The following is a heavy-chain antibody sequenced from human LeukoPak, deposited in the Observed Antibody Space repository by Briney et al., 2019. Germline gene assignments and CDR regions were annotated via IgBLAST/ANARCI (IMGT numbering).Heavy chain of an antibody. V-gene: IGHV1-18*01. D-gene: IGHD6-19*01. CDR3: ARYGQTRIAVAGYYYFDY. CDR2: ISAYNGNT. J-gene: IGHJ4*02. Sequence: ASVKVSCKASGYTFTSYGISWVRQAPGQGLEWMGWISAYNGNTNYAQKLQGRVTMTTDTSTGTAYMELRSLRSDDTAVYYCARYGQTRIAVAGYYYFDYWGQGTLVTVSS. CDR1: GYTFTSYG.